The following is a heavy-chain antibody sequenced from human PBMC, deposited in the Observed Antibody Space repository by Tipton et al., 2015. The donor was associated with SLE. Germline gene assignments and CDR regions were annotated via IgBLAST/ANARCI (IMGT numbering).Heavy chain of an antibody. D-gene: IGHD3-3*01. J-gene: IGHJ6*03. CDR1: GGSISGSNYY. V-gene: IGHV4-39*01. Sequence: TLSLTCTVSGGSISGSNYYWDWIRQPPGKGLEWIGSINDSGNTQCNPSLKSRVTISVDTSKNQFSLRLNSVTAADTSVYFCARGPTIKIRFSSYFHYMDVWGKGTTVTVSS. CDR2: INDSGNT. CDR3: ARGPTIKIRFSSYFHYMDV.